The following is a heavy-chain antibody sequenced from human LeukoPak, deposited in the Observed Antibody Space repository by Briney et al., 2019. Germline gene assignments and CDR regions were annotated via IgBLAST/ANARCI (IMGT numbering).Heavy chain of an antibody. CDR1: GFTFGDYL. J-gene: IGHJ4*02. D-gene: IGHD6-19*01. Sequence: GGSLRLSCTASGFTFGDYLMSWFRQAPGKGLEWIGFISGGTTEYAASVTGRFTISIDDSTSIAYLQMNSLTTEDTAVYYCSRGSGWLSVYWGQGTLVTVSS. V-gene: IGHV3-49*03. CDR2: ISGGTT. CDR3: SRGSGWLSVY.